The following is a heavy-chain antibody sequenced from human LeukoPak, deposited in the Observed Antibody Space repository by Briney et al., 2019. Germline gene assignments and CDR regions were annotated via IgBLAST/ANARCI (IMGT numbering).Heavy chain of an antibody. CDR1: GYTFTSYV. V-gene: IGHV1-18*01. D-gene: IGHD2-15*01. J-gene: IGHJ6*03. Sequence: ASVKVSCKASGYTFTSYVISWVRQAPGQGLEWMGWISAYNGNTNYAQKLQGRVTMTTDTSTSTAYMELRSLRSDDTAVYYCARAWGVVAATHYMDVWGKGTRVTVSS. CDR2: ISAYNGNT. CDR3: ARAWGVVAATHYMDV.